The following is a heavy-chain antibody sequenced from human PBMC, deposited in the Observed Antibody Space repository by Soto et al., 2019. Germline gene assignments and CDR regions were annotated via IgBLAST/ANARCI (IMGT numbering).Heavy chain of an antibody. Sequence: QVQLVQSGAEVKKPGSSVKVSCKASGGTFNTHTISWVRQAPGQGLEWMGGIIPNFGTTNYAQNFQGRVTITADESTSTAYMELSSLISEDTAVYYCARVSLRGHLLGNFDYWGQGTLVTVSS. V-gene: IGHV1-69*01. D-gene: IGHD3-10*01. CDR2: IIPNFGTT. CDR1: GGTFNTHT. J-gene: IGHJ4*02. CDR3: ARVSLRGHLLGNFDY.